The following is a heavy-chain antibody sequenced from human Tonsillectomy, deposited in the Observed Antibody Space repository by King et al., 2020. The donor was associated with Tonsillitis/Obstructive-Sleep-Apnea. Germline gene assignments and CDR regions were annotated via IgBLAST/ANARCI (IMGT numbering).Heavy chain of an antibody. V-gene: IGHV4-4*02. CDR3: ARGVRFLNF. J-gene: IGHJ4*02. D-gene: IGHD3-3*01. CDR1: GGSISSSNW. CDR2: IFHSWST. Sequence: QLQESGPGLVKPSGTLSLTCAVSGGSISSSNWWSWVRQPPWKGLEWIGEIFHSWSTNSNPSLMSRVTVSVDKSKNQCSLRLCSVTAAAPAVYYCARGVRFLNFWGQGTLVTVSS.